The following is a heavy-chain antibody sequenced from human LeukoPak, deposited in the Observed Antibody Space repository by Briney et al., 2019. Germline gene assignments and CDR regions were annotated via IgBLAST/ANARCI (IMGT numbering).Heavy chain of an antibody. CDR1: GGSISSYY. CDR3: ARSMVRGVIVLDAFDI. Sequence: SETLSLTCTVSGGSISSYYWSWIRQPPGKGLEWIGYIYYSGSTNYNPSLKSRVTISVDTSKNQFSLKLSSVTAADTAVYYCARSMVRGVIVLDAFDIWGQGTMVTVSS. D-gene: IGHD3-10*01. CDR2: IYYSGST. J-gene: IGHJ3*02. V-gene: IGHV4-59*01.